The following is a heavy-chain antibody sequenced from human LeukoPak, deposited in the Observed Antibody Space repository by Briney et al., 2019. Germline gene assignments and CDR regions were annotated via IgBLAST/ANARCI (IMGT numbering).Heavy chain of an antibody. V-gene: IGHV1-69*06. CDR1: GGTFSSYA. D-gene: IGHD5-24*01. CDR2: IIPIFGTA. J-gene: IGHJ6*03. CDR3: ARGQLVEMATISSYYMDV. Sequence: SVKVSCKASGGTFSSYAISWVRQAPGQGLEWMGGIIPIFGTANYAQKFQGRVTITADKSTSTAYMVLSSLRSEDTAVYYCARGQLVEMATISSYYMDVWGKGTTVTVSS.